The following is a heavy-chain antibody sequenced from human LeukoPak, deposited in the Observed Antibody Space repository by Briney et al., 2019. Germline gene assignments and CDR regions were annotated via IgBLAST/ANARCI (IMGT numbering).Heavy chain of an antibody. D-gene: IGHD2/OR15-2a*01. Sequence: SETLSLTCAVYGGSFSGYYWSWIRQPPGKGLEWIGEINHSGSTNYNPSLKSRVTISVDTSKNQFSLKLSSVTAADTAVYYCARVNSEYYYYYYYMDVWGKGTTVTVSS. CDR3: ARVNSEYYYYYYYMDV. CDR2: INHSGST. V-gene: IGHV4-34*01. J-gene: IGHJ6*03. CDR1: GGSFSGYY.